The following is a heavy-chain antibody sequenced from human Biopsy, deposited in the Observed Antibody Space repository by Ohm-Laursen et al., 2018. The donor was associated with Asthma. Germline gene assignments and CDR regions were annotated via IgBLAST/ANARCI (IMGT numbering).Heavy chain of an antibody. CDR2: ISYDGSDK. CDR1: GFTFSSFG. V-gene: IGHV3-30*18. D-gene: IGHD5-12*01. Sequence: SLRLSCSASGFTFSSFGIHWVRQAPGKGLEWVAVISYDGSDKYYADSVKGRFTISRDNSKNTLYLQMNSLRAEDTAVYYCAKSVLVWIVATGNYFDYWGQGTLVTVSS. CDR3: AKSVLVWIVATGNYFDY. J-gene: IGHJ4*02.